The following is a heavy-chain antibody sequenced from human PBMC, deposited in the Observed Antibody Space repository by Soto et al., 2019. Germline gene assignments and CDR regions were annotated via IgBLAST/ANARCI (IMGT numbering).Heavy chain of an antibody. J-gene: IGHJ4*02. CDR2: SHQSGNT. CDR1: GVSISSHDW. CDR3: ATRDTGRVY. D-gene: IGHD5-18*01. Sequence: QVQLQESGPGLVKPSGTLSLTCAVSGVSISSHDWWTWVRQPPGKGLEWIGESHQSGNTHYNSSLESRVTISLDKPKNQLSLQLTSVTVADTAVYYCATRDTGRVYWGQGTLVTVSS. V-gene: IGHV4-4*02.